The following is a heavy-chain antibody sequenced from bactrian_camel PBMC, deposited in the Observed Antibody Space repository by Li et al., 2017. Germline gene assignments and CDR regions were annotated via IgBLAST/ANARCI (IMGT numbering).Heavy chain of an antibody. Sequence: DVQLVESGGGLVQPGGSLKLSCVASGFTFSLYDMAWVRQASGKGMEYLGGIIPDGSPIYADSVKGRITVSRDNAANTIYLQLSSLKEDDTAMYYCAKGLLSGQGTQVTVS. CDR2: IIPDGSP. V-gene: IGHV3S10*01. D-gene: IGHD2*01. J-gene: IGHJ4*01. CDR1: GFTFSLYD.